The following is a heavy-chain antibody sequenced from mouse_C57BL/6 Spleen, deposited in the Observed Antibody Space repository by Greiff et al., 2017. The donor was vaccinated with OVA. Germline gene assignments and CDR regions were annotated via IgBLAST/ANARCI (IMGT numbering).Heavy chain of an antibody. V-gene: IGHV1-69*01. CDR2: IDPSDSYT. J-gene: IGHJ1*03. CDR1: GYTFTSYW. D-gene: IGHD1-1*01. CDR3: ARSNYYGSRKGSYWYFDV. Sequence: QVQLQQPGAELVMPGASVKLSCKASGYTFTSYWMHWVKQRPGQGLEWIGEIDPSDSYTNYNQKFKGKSTLTVDKSSSTAYMQLSSLTSEDSAVYYCARSNYYGSRKGSYWYFDVWGTGTTVTVSS.